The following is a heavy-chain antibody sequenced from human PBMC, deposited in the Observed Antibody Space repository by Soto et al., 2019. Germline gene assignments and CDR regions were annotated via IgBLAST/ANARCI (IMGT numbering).Heavy chain of an antibody. CDR2: ISVSGGRT. Sequence: GGSLRLSCAASGFSFKSYAMSWVRQAPGKGLEWVSAISVSGGRTYYADSVKGRFTISRDNSKNTLYLQMNSLRAEDTALYYCAKRGSELVVAATGYYYLGMDVWGQGTTVTVSS. CDR1: GFSFKSYA. D-gene: IGHD2-15*01. V-gene: IGHV3-23*01. CDR3: AKRGSELVVAATGYYYLGMDV. J-gene: IGHJ6*02.